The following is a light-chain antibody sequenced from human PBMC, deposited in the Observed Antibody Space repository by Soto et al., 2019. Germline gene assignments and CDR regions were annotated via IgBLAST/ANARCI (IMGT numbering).Light chain of an antibody. CDR1: QSVSSY. Sequence: EIVLTQSPATLSLSPGERATISCRASQSVSSYFAWYQQKPGQAPRLLIYDASNRATGIPARFSGSGSGTDFTLTISSLEPEDFAVYYCQQRGNWPLTFGQGTKVDI. V-gene: IGKV3-11*01. CDR2: DAS. CDR3: QQRGNWPLT. J-gene: IGKJ1*01.